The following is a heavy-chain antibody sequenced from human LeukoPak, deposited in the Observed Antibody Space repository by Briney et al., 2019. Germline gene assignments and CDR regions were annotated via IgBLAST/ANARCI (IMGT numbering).Heavy chain of an antibody. CDR3: ATETIGRHYDY. CDR1: GFTFSSCG. D-gene: IGHD1-14*01. V-gene: IGHV3-21*01. CDR2: IGPTGTDR. J-gene: IGHJ4*02. Sequence: GGSLRLSCAASGFTFSSCGFNWVRQAPGNGLEWVSSIGPTGTDRYYADSVRGRFTISRDNAKNSMYLQMDSLRDEDTAVYYCATETIGRHYDYWGQGTLLTVSS.